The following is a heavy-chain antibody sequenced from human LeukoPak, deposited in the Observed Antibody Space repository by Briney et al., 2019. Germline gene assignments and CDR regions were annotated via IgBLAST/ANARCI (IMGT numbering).Heavy chain of an antibody. Sequence: GGSLRLSCAASGFTFSSYGMHWVRQAPGKGLEWVAFIRYDGSNKYYADSVKGRFTISRDNAKNSLYLQMNSLRAEDTAVYYCARGESIAARPPDYWGQGTLVTVSS. D-gene: IGHD6-6*01. CDR2: IRYDGSNK. J-gene: IGHJ4*02. CDR3: ARGESIAARPPDY. CDR1: GFTFSSYG. V-gene: IGHV3-30*02.